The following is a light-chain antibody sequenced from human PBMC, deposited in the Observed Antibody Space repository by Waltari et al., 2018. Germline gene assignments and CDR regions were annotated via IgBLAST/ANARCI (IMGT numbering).Light chain of an antibody. Sequence: QSALTQPASVSGSPGQSITTPCPGTSSEVGGSHFVSWYQQHPGKAPKLMIYGVSNRPSGVSSRFSGSKSGNTASLTISGLQAEDEADYYCNSYTSSYTYVFGTGTKVTVL. CDR1: SSEVGGSHF. CDR3: NSYTSSYTYV. V-gene: IGLV2-14*03. J-gene: IGLJ1*01. CDR2: GVS.